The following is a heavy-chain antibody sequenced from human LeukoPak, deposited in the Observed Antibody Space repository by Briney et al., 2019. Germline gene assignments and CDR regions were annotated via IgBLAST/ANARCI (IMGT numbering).Heavy chain of an antibody. D-gene: IGHD2/OR15-2a*01. Sequence: GGSLRLSCAASGLTISSSYMSWVRQAPGKGLEWVSIIYNDGSTYYSDSMKAPFTISTHNSHNTLYLQVNSLRAEDTAMYYCARNILFAFDIWGQGTMVTVSS. CDR2: IYNDGST. CDR3: ARNILFAFDI. V-gene: IGHV3-53*01. J-gene: IGHJ3*02. CDR1: GLTISSSY.